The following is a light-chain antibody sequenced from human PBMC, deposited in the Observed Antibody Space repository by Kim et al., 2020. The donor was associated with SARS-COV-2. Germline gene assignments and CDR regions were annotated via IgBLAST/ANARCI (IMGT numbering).Light chain of an antibody. CDR3: QHYDDLPCT. CDR1: QDIRKY. Sequence: DIQMTQSPSSLSASVGDRVTITCQASQDIRKYLNWYQQKPGKAPKLLIYDASNLEAGVPSRFSGSGSGIHFTFTITSLQPEDIATYYCQHYDDLPCTFGQGTELKI. V-gene: IGKV1-33*01. J-gene: IGKJ2*02. CDR2: DAS.